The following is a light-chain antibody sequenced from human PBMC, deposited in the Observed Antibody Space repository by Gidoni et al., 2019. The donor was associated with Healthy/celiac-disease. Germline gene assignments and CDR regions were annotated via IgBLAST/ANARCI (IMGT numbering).Light chain of an antibody. V-gene: IGLV2-23*03. CDR1: SSDVGSYNL. CDR2: EGS. Sequence: QSALTQPASVSGSTGQSITISCTGTSSDVGSYNLVSWYQQHPGTAPKLMIYEGSKRPSGVSNRFSGSKSGNTASLTISGLQAEDEADYYCCPYAGSSTFEVFGGGTKLTVL. J-gene: IGLJ3*02. CDR3: CPYAGSSTFEV.